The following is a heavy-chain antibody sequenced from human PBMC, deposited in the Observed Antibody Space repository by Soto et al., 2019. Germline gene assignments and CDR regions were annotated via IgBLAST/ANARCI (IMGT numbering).Heavy chain of an antibody. D-gene: IGHD2-21*01. J-gene: IGHJ4*02. Sequence: PGGSLRLSCAASGFTFDDYAMHWVRQAPGKGLEWVSGISWNSGSIGYADSVKGRFIISRDNAKNSLYLQMNSLRTEDTALYYCAKDRGTYGGKLTFDYWGQGT. CDR1: GFTFDDYA. V-gene: IGHV3-9*01. CDR3: AKDRGTYGGKLTFDY. CDR2: ISWNSGSI.